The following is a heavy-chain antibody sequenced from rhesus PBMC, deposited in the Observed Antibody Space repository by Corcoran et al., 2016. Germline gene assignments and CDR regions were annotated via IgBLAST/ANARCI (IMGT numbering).Heavy chain of an antibody. Sequence: QVQLVQSGPEVKQPGASVKVSCKASGYRFTTYGMDWVRQARGQGFEWMGWRHTDTGNPTHAKGFTERCVCSMDTSVSTVYLEISSLKGEDTAVYYCARLESYGNFDYWGQGVLVTVSS. CDR3: ARLESYGNFDY. J-gene: IGHJ4*01. CDR2: RHTDTGNP. V-gene: IGHV7-193*02. D-gene: IGHD5-36*01. CDR1: GYRFTTYG.